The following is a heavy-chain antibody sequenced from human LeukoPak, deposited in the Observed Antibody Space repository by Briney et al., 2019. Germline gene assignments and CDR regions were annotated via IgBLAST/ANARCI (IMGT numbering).Heavy chain of an antibody. CDR3: ARIGHPWGIEDAFDI. Sequence: SQTLSLTCAISGDTVSSNSATWNWIRQSPSRGLEWLGRTYYTSKWYSDYAVSVKSRITINPDTSKNQFSLQLNSVTPEDTAVYYCARIGHPWGIEDAFDIWGQGTMASVSS. D-gene: IGHD3-16*01. V-gene: IGHV6-1*01. CDR2: TYYTSKWYS. J-gene: IGHJ3*02. CDR1: GDTVSSNSAT.